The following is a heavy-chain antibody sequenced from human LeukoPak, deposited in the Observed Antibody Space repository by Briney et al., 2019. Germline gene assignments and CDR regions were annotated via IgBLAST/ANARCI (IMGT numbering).Heavy chain of an antibody. D-gene: IGHD3-3*01. CDR3: ARDAWRSDSV. CDR1: GFTLSRYE. Sequence: GGSLRLSCTASGFTLSRYEMSWIRQAPGKGLEWVSSIDYSGGSTHYADSVMGRFTISRDNSKNTLYLQMGSLRGEDMAVYYGARDAWRSDSVWGKGTTVTVSS. CDR2: IDYSGGST. J-gene: IGHJ6*04. V-gene: IGHV3-23*01.